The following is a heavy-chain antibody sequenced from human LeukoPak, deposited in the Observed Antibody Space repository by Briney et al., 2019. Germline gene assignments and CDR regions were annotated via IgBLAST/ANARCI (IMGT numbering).Heavy chain of an antibody. Sequence: GGSLRLSCAASGFTFSSHGMSWVRQAPGKGLEWVANIKEDGSEKYYVDSVKGRFTLSRDNAKNSLYLQMNSLRAEDTAVYYCARGHYGLDCWGEGTLVIVSS. CDR3: ARGHYGLDC. D-gene: IGHD4-17*01. V-gene: IGHV3-7*01. J-gene: IGHJ4*02. CDR1: GFTFSSHG. CDR2: IKEDGSEK.